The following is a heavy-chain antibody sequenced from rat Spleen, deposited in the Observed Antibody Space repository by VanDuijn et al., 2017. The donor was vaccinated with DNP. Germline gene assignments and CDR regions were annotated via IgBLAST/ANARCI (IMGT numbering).Heavy chain of an antibody. D-gene: IGHD1-12*02. V-gene: IGHV5-25*01. CDR3: ARHDGSTDWFAY. Sequence: EVQLVESGGGLVQPGRSMKLSCAASGFTFSNYGMHWIRQTPTKGLEWVASISTGGGNTYYRDSVKGRFTISRDNTKSTLYLQMDSLRSEDTATYYCARHDGSTDWFAYWGQGTLVTVSS. J-gene: IGHJ3*01. CDR1: GFTFSNYG. CDR2: ISTGGGNT.